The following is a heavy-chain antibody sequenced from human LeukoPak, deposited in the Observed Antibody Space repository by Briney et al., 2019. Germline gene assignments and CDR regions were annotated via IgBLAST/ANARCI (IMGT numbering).Heavy chain of an antibody. CDR2: IYSGGST. D-gene: IGHD3-22*01. CDR3: ARDDSSGYYLAFDI. J-gene: IGHJ3*02. CDR1: GFTFSSYG. Sequence: PGRSLRLSCAASGFTFSSYGMHWVRQAPGKGLEWVSVIYSGGSTYYADSVKGRFTISRDNSKNTLYLQMNSLRAEDTAVYYCARDDSSGYYLAFDIWGQGTMVTVSS. V-gene: IGHV3-NL1*01.